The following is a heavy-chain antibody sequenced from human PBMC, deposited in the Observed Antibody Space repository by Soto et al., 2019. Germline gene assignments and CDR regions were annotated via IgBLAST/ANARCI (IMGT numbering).Heavy chain of an antibody. CDR3: ASGFYDSSGHSEAFDI. V-gene: IGHV4-4*02. CDR2: IYHSGST. D-gene: IGHD3-22*01. J-gene: IGHJ3*02. CDR1: GGSISSSNW. Sequence: SETLSLTCAVSGGSISSSNWWSWVRQPPGKGLEWIGEIYHSGSTNYNPSLKGRVTISVDKSKNQFSLKLSSVTAADTAVYYCASGFYDSSGHSEAFDIWGQGKMVTVSS.